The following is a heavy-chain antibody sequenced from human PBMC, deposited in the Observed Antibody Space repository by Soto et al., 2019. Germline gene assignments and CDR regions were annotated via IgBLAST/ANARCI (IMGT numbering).Heavy chain of an antibody. D-gene: IGHD6-19*01. V-gene: IGHV3-74*01. CDR3: AIWPYSSGNDY. J-gene: IGHJ4*02. CDR2: INSDGSST. CDR1: GFTFISYW. Sequence: GGSLRLSCAASGFTFISYWMHWVRQAPGKGLVWVSRINSDGSSTSYADSVKGRFTISRDNAKNTLYLQMNSLRAEDTAVYYCAIWPYSSGNDYWGQGTLVTVSS.